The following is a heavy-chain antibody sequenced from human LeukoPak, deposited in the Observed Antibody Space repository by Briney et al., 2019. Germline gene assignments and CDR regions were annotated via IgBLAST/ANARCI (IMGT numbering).Heavy chain of an antibody. CDR3: ARVVASGSYYGSYFDY. D-gene: IGHD1-26*01. CDR1: GFTFSSYN. V-gene: IGHV3-21*01. CDR2: ITSSSSYI. J-gene: IGHJ4*02. Sequence: GGSLRLSCAASGFTFSSYNMNWVRQAPGKGLEWVSSITSSSSYIYYADSVKGRFTISRDNAKNSLYLQMNSLRAEDTAVYYCARVVASGSYYGSYFDYWGQGTLVTVSS.